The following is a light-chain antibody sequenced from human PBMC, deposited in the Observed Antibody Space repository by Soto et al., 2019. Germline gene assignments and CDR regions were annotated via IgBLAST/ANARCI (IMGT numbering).Light chain of an antibody. J-gene: IGKJ1*01. V-gene: IGKV4-1*01. CDR1: QNILSSTNNKNY. CDR3: QQYYATPT. CDR2: WAS. Sequence: DIVLTQSPDSLAVSLGERAVINCRSSQNILSSTNNKNYLAWYQQKPRQPPKLLIYWASTRESGVPARFSGSGSGTDFTLTISSLQAADVAVYYCQQYYATPTFGQGTKVEI.